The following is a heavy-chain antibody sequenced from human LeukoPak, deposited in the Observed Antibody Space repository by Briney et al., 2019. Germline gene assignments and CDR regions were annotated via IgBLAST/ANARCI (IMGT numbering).Heavy chain of an antibody. D-gene: IGHD3-22*01. Sequence: APLKVSCKATGYRLSDNYVHWVRQAPGQGLEHMGWINPKSGDTHFSQKFKGRVTMTTDTSINTAYTEMRKLRSDDTAVYYCARGKDDSTGHYDAFDIWGHGTIVTVSS. CDR3: ARGKDDSTGHYDAFDI. CDR1: GYRLSDNY. V-gene: IGHV1-2*02. J-gene: IGHJ3*02. CDR2: INPKSGDT.